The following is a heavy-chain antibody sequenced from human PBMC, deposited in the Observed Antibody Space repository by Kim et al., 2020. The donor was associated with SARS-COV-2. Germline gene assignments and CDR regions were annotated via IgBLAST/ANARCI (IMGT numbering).Heavy chain of an antibody. Sequence: GGSLRLSCVASGFTFSTYPMSWVRQAPGKGLEWVSSIASSGGNTQYGDSVKGRFTISRDNSESTLYLQMNSLRTEDTAVYYCANHPRKDYWGQGTLVTVSS. J-gene: IGHJ4*02. CDR1: GFTFSTYP. V-gene: IGHV3-23*01. CDR2: IASSGGNT. CDR3: ANHPRKDY.